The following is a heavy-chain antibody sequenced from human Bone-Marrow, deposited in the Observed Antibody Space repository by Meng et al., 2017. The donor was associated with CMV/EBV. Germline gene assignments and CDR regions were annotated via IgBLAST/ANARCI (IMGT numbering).Heavy chain of an antibody. V-gene: IGHV3-23*01. CDR2: ISGSGGST. CDR3: AKLSVIGVAVAGPGY. J-gene: IGHJ4*02. CDR1: GFTFSSYA. D-gene: IGHD6-19*01. Sequence: GESLKISCAASGFTFSSYAMSWVRQAPGKGLEWVSAISGSGGSTYYADSVKGRFTISRDNSKNTLYLQMNSLRAEDTAVYYCAKLSVIGVAVAGPGYWGQGTLVTVSS.